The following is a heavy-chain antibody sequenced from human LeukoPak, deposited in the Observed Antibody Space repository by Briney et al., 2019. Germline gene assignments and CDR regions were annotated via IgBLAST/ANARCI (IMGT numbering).Heavy chain of an antibody. CDR3: AKGTYYYDXXGYYY. CDR1: GFTFSSYA. Sequence: GGSLRLSCAASGFTFSSYAMSWVRQAPGKGLGWVSAISGSGGSTYYADSVKGRFTISRDNSKNTLYLQMNSLRAEDTAVYYCAKGTYYYDXXGYYYXXXGTLVTV. V-gene: IGHV3-23*01. J-gene: IGHJ4*02. D-gene: IGHD3-22*01. CDR2: ISGSGGST.